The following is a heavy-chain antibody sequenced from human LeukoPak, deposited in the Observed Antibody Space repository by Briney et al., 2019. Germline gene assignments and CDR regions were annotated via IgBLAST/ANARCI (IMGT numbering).Heavy chain of an antibody. CDR3: ARLGLDGPTGGSSSAGY. Sequence: GESLKISCKGSGYRFSSYWIGWVRQMPGKGLEWMGIIYPGDSDTRYSPSFQGQVTISADKSISTAYLQWSSLKASDTAMYYCARLGLDGPTGGSSSAGYWGQGALVTVSS. V-gene: IGHV5-51*01. CDR2: IYPGDSDT. CDR1: GYRFSSYW. J-gene: IGHJ4*02. D-gene: IGHD6-13*01.